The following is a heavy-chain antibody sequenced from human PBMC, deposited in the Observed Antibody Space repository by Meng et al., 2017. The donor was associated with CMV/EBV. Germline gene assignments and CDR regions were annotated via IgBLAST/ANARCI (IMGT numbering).Heavy chain of an antibody. J-gene: IGHJ3*02. CDR1: GFTFSSYS. Sequence: GESLKISCAASGFTFSSYSMNWVRQAPGKGLEWVSYISSSSSTIYYADSVKGRFTISRDNSKNTLYLQMDSLRAEDTAVYYCARDIHDAFDIWGQGTMVTVSS. D-gene: IGHD2-21*01. V-gene: IGHV3-48*01. CDR2: ISSSSSTI. CDR3: ARDIHDAFDI.